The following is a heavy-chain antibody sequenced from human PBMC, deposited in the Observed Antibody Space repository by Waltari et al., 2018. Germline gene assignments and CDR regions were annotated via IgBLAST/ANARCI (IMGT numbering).Heavy chain of an antibody. D-gene: IGHD3-10*01. J-gene: IGHJ3*02. CDR1: GGTFSSYA. CDR3: ARVRRGGPPSQSAFDI. V-gene: IGHV1-69*12. CDR2: IIPIFGTA. Sequence: QVQLVQSGAEVKKPGSSVKVSCKASGGTFSSYAISWVRQAPGQGLEWMGGIIPIFGTANYAQKFQGRVTITADESTSTAYMELSSLRAEYTAVYYCARVRRGGPPSQSAFDIWGQGTMVTVSS.